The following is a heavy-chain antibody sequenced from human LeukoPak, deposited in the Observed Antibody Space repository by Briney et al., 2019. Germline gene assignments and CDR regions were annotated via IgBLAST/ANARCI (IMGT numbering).Heavy chain of an antibody. Sequence: SETLSLTCAVYGWSFSGYYWSWIRQPPGKGLEWIGEINHSGSTNYNPSLKSRVTISVDTSKNQFSLKLSSVTAADTAVYYCARGVYYGGVPYHELDYWGQGTLVTVSS. CDR3: ARGVYYGGVPYHELDY. CDR2: INHSGST. D-gene: IGHD3-16*01. V-gene: IGHV4-34*01. CDR1: GWSFSGYY. J-gene: IGHJ4*02.